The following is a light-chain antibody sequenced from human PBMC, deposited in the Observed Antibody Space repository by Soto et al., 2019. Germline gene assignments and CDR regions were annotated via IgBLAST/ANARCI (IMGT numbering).Light chain of an antibody. CDR2: AAS. CDR3: QQTHSTPQT. V-gene: IGKV1-39*01. J-gene: IGKJ1*01. CDR1: QSIRNY. Sequence: DIQMTQSPSSLSASVGDRVTISCRASQSIRNYVSWYQQKPGTAPKLLIRAASTLQRGVPSRFSGSGSGTDFTLTISSLQIEDFATYFCQQTHSTPQTFGQGTNVEI.